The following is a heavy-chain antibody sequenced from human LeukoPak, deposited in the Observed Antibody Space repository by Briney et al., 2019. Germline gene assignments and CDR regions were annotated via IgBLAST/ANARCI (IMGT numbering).Heavy chain of an antibody. CDR2: ISSSSYI. J-gene: IGHJ4*02. CDR1: GFTFSSYS. V-gene: IGHV3-21*01. CDR3: AREWELDPFDY. Sequence: GGSLRLSCAASGFTFSSYSMNWVRQAPGKGLEWVASISSSSYIYYAHSVKGRFTISRDNAKNPLYLQMNSLRAEDTAVYYCAREWELDPFDYWGQGTLVTVSS. D-gene: IGHD1-26*01.